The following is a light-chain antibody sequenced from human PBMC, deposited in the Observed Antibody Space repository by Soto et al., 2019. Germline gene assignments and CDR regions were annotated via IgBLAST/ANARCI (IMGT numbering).Light chain of an antibody. Sequence: QSVLTQPPSVSEAPGQRVTISCTGSSSNIGAGYEAHWYQQVPGTAPKLLIYENNNRPSGVPHRFAGSKSGTSASLAITGLQAEDAAEYYCQPYDSSLSGYVFGTGTKVTVL. CDR3: QPYDSSLSGYV. J-gene: IGLJ1*01. V-gene: IGLV1-40*01. CDR2: ENN. CDR1: SSNIGAGYE.